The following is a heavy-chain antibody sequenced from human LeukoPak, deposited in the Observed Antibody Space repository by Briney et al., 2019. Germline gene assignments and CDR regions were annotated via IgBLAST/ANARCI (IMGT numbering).Heavy chain of an antibody. V-gene: IGHV3-23*01. Sequence: GSLRLSCAASGFTFSSYAMSWVRQAPGKGLEWVSAISGSGGSTYYADSVKGRFTISRDNSKNTLYLQMNSLRAEDTAVYYCAKDQATYYYDSSGYYYALVQYYFDYWGQGTLVTVSS. CDR3: AKDQATYYYDSSGYYYALVQYYFDY. CDR2: ISGSGGST. CDR1: GFTFSSYA. J-gene: IGHJ4*02. D-gene: IGHD3-22*01.